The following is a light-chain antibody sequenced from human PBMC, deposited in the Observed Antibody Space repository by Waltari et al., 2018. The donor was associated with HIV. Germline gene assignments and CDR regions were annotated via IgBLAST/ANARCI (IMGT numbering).Light chain of an antibody. V-gene: IGLV1-51*01. CDR1: SSHLGNNF. Sequence: SVLTQPPSVSAASGQKVTISCSGSSSHLGNNFVSCYQQLPGIAPKLLIYENTKRPSGNPDRFSGSKSGTSATLSITGLQTGDEADYYCGTWDGSLNVWVFGGGTKVTV. CDR2: ENT. J-gene: IGLJ3*02. CDR3: GTWDGSLNVWV.